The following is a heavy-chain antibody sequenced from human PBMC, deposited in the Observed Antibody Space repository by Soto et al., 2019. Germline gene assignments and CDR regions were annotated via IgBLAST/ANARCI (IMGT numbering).Heavy chain of an antibody. CDR3: ARVRISRLGYGMDV. Sequence: ASVKVSCKASGYTFTSYAMHWVRQAPGQRLEWMGWINAGNGNTKYSQKFQGRVTITRDTSASTAYMELSSLRSEDTAVYYCARVRISRLGYGMDVWGQATTVTVSS. D-gene: IGHD2-15*01. J-gene: IGHJ6*02. CDR1: GYTFTSYA. CDR2: INAGNGNT. V-gene: IGHV1-3*01.